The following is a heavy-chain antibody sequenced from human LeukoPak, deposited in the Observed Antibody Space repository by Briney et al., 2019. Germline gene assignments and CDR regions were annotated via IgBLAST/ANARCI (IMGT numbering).Heavy chain of an antibody. CDR2: IAVDTTTT. CDR1: GFTFNSYT. Sequence: GGSLRLSCAASGFTFNSYTMNWVRQAPGKGLEWISYIAVDTTTTFSTDSVKGRFTISRDNTKNSLYLQLSSLRAEDTAIYYCVRDYRYAFDMWGQGTVVTVSS. D-gene: IGHD3-16*02. CDR3: VRDYRYAFDM. V-gene: IGHV3-48*04. J-gene: IGHJ3*02.